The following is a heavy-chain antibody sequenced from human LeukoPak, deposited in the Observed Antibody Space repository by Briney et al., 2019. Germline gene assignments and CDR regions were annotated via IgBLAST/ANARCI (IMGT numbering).Heavy chain of an antibody. CDR3: ATWGPSSGSYFHYYYGMDV. V-gene: IGHV1-18*01. CDR2: ISAYNGNT. D-gene: IGHD1-26*01. Sequence: ASVKVSCKASGYTFTSYGISWVRQAPGQGLEWMGWISAYNGNTNYAQKLQGRVTMTTDTSTSTAYMELRSLRSDDTAVYYCATWGPSSGSYFHYYYGMDVWGQGTTVTVSS. J-gene: IGHJ6*02. CDR1: GYTFTSYG.